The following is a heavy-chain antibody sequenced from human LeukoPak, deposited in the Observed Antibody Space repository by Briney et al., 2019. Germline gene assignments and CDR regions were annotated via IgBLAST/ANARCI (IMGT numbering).Heavy chain of an antibody. CDR3: ARGSNVLRFLVWFDP. D-gene: IGHD3-3*01. J-gene: IGHJ5*02. Sequence: ASVNVSCRASGYTFTDYYMHWVRQAPGQGLEWMGGINPNNGDTNYAQKFQGRVTMTKDTSTDTAYMELSRLRSDDTAVYCCARGSNVLRFLVWFDPWGQGTLVTVST. CDR2: INPNNGDT. CDR1: GYTFTDYY. V-gene: IGHV1-2*02.